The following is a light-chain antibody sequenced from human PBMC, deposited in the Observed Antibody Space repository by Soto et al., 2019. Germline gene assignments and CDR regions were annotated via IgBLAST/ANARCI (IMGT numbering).Light chain of an antibody. CDR3: QQYNSYSIT. V-gene: IGKV1-5*03. J-gene: IGKJ5*01. CDR2: KAS. CDR1: QSISSW. Sequence: DIQVNQFPSTLPPYVPPSVTITCRASQSISSWLAWYQQKPGKAPKLLIYKASSLESGVPSRFSGSGSGTEFTLTISSLQPDDFATYYCQQYNSYSITFGQGTRLEIK.